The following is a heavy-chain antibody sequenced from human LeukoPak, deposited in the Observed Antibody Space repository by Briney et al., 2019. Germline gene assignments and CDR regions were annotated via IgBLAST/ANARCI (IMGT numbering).Heavy chain of an antibody. J-gene: IGHJ4*02. Sequence: GGSLRLSCAASGFTFGSYGMHWVRQAPGRGLEWVAVIWYDGSNKYYADSVKGRFTISRDNSKNTLYLQMNSLRAEDTAVYYCARDQCSSTSCSQSFDYWGQGTLVTVSS. CDR1: GFTFGSYG. D-gene: IGHD2-2*01. CDR2: IWYDGSNK. CDR3: ARDQCSSTSCSQSFDY. V-gene: IGHV3-33*01.